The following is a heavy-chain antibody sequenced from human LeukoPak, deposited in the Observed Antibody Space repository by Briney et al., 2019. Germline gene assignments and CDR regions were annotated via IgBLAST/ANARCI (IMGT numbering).Heavy chain of an antibody. Sequence: ASVKVSCKASGYTFTSYAMHWVRQAPGQRLEWMGWINAGNGNTKYSQMFQGRVTITRDTSASTAYMELSSLRSDDAAVYYCARDQGPYYYDSSGSGFDPWGQGTLVTVSS. CDR3: ARDQGPYYYDSSGSGFDP. CDR1: GYTFTSYA. V-gene: IGHV1-3*01. D-gene: IGHD3-22*01. CDR2: INAGNGNT. J-gene: IGHJ5*02.